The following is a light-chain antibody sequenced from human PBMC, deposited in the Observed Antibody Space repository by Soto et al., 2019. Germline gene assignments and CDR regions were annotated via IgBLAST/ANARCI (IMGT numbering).Light chain of an antibody. CDR1: QSVSSY. Sequence: EIVLTQSPAILSMSPGERATLSCRASQSVSSYFAWYQQKPGQAPRLLIYDASNRATGVPARFSGSGSGTDFTLTISSLEPEDFAVYYCQQRRYWPVTFGQGTKVENK. CDR3: QQRRYWPVT. CDR2: DAS. J-gene: IGKJ1*01. V-gene: IGKV3-11*01.